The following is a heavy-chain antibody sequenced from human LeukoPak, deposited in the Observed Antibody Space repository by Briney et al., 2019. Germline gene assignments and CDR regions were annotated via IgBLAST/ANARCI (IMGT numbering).Heavy chain of an antibody. Sequence: GGPLRLSCEASGFTFSRYGMHWVRQAPGKGLEWVAAIWYDGSNQKYADSVKGRFTISRDNSKNTLYLQMNSLKVEDTAVYFCARSPSGGYFDHWGQGTLVAVSS. D-gene: IGHD3-22*01. CDR3: ARSPSGGYFDH. CDR2: IWYDGSNQ. V-gene: IGHV3-33*01. J-gene: IGHJ4*02. CDR1: GFTFSRYG.